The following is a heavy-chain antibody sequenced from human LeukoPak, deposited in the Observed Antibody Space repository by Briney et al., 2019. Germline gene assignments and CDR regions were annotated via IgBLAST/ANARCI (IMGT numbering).Heavy chain of an antibody. Sequence: SETLSLSCAVYGGSFSGYYWSWIRQPPGKGLEWIGEINHSGSTNYNPSLKSRVTISVDTSKNQFSLKLSSVTAADTAVYYCARGSRNYYGLGSHYKPHRLYGMDVWGQGTTVTVSS. V-gene: IGHV4-34*01. CDR3: ARGSRNYYGLGSHYKPHRLYGMDV. CDR2: INHSGST. J-gene: IGHJ6*02. D-gene: IGHD3-10*01. CDR1: GGSFSGYY.